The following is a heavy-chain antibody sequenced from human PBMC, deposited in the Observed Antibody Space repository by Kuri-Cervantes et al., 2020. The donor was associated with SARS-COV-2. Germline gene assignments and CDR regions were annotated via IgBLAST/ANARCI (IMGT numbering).Heavy chain of an antibody. CDR3: ARHYITRYFDL. D-gene: IGHD2-2*01. CDR2: IYYSGST. J-gene: IGHJ2*01. Sequence: GSLRLSCAVSGGSISSSSYYWGWIRQPPGKGLEWIGSIYYSGSTYYNPSLKSRVTISVDTSKNQFSLKLSSVTAADTAVYYCARHYITRYFDLWGRGTLVTVSS. CDR1: GGSISSSSYY. V-gene: IGHV4-39*01.